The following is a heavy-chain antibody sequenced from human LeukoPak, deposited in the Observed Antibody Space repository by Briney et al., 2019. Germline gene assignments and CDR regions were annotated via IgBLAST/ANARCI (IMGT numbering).Heavy chain of an antibody. CDR3: AREVTAAPYFDY. V-gene: IGHV4-39*07. J-gene: IGHJ4*02. CDR1: GGSISSSNYY. D-gene: IGHD6-13*01. CDR2: IYYSGST. Sequence: SETLSLTCTVSGGSISSSNYYWGWIRQPPGKGLEWIGSIYYSGSTYYNPSLKSRVTISVDTSKNQFSLKLSSVTAADTAVYYCAREVTAAPYFDYWGQGTLVTVSS.